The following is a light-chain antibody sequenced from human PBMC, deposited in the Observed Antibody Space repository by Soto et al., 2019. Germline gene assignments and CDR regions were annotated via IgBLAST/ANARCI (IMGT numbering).Light chain of an antibody. CDR1: SSNIGSNY. Sequence: QPVLTQPPSASGTPGQRVTISCSGSSSNIGSNYVYWYQQLPGTAPKLLIYRNNQQPSGVPDRFSGSKSGTSASLAISGLRSEDEADYYCAAWDDSLSGHVVFGGGTKVTVL. V-gene: IGLV1-47*01. J-gene: IGLJ2*01. CDR2: RNN. CDR3: AAWDDSLSGHVV.